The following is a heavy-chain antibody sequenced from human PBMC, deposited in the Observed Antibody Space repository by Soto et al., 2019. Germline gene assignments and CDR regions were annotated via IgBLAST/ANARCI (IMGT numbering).Heavy chain of an antibody. CDR2: ISGSGGST. V-gene: IGHV3-23*01. D-gene: IGHD4-4*01. CDR1: GFTFSSYA. Sequence: GGSLRLSCAASGFTFSSYAMSWVRQAPGKGLEWVSAISGSGGSTYYADSVKGRFTISRDNSKNTLYLQMNSLRAEDTAVYYCALTTVTTLYAYYFDYWGQGTLVTVSS. CDR3: ALTTVTTLYAYYFDY. J-gene: IGHJ4*02.